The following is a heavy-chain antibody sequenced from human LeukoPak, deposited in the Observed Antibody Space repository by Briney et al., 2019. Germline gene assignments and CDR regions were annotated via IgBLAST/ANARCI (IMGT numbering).Heavy chain of an antibody. V-gene: IGHV7-4-1*02. D-gene: IGHD2-2*01. Sequence: ASVKVSCKASGYTFTSHAMNWVRQAPGQGLEWMGWINTNTGNPTYAQGFTGRFVFSLDTSVSTAYLQVISLKPEDTGVYYCAKQGPGYCGSTSCYGVDYWGQGTLVTVSS. J-gene: IGHJ4*02. CDR2: INTNTGNP. CDR3: AKQGPGYCGSTSCYGVDY. CDR1: GYTFTSHA.